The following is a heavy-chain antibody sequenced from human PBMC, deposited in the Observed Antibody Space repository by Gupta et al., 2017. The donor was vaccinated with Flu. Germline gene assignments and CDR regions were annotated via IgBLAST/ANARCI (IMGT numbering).Heavy chain of an antibody. V-gene: IGHV4-34*01. J-gene: IGHJ3*02. D-gene: IGHD2-2*01. Sequence: QVQLQQWGAGLLKPSETLSLTCAVYGGSFSGYYWRWIRQPPGKGLEWIGEINHSGSTNYNPSLKSRVTISVDTSKNQFSLKLSSVTAADTAVYYCARGVYDSAVVPAVPDAFDIWGQGTMVTVSS. CDR2: INHSGST. CDR1: GGSFSGYY. CDR3: ARGVYDSAVVPAVPDAFDI.